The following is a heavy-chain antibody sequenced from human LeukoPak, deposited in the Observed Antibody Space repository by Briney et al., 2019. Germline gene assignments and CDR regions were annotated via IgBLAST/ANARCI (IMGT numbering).Heavy chain of an antibody. CDR1: GGSISSSSYY. D-gene: IGHD3-16*01. CDR3: ARDLRGLNRADAFDI. J-gene: IGHJ3*02. V-gene: IGHV4-61*02. Sequence: SETLSLTCTVSGGSISSSSYYWGWIRQPPGKGLEWIGRIYTSGSTNYNPSLKSRVTISVDTSKNQFSLKLSSVTAADTAVYYCARDLRGLNRADAFDIWGQGTMVTVSS. CDR2: IYTSGST.